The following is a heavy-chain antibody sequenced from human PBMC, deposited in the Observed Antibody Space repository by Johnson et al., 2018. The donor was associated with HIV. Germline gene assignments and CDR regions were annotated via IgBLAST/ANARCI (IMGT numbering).Heavy chain of an antibody. CDR3: AKDMGVDTAMNPWAFDI. V-gene: IGHV3-11*04. D-gene: IGHD5-18*01. J-gene: IGHJ3*02. Sequence: QVQLVESGGGLVKPGGSLRLSCTASGFTFSDYYMSWIRQAPGKGLEWVSYISGSTIMINYANSVKGRFTISRDNARKSLYLQMSSLRADDTAVYYCAKDMGVDTAMNPWAFDIWGQGTMVTISS. CDR2: ISGSTIMI. CDR1: GFTFSDYY.